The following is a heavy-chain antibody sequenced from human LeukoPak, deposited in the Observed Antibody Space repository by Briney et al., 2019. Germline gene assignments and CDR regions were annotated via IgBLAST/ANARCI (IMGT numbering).Heavy chain of an antibody. D-gene: IGHD3-16*01. CDR2: ISAYNGNT. Sequence: ASVKVSCKASGGTFSSYAISWVRQAPGQGRERMGWISAYNGNTNNAQKRQRRVTMTTDTSTSTAYMERRSVRAEETAVYYCARGEGPYDYVWGSWVYWGQGTLVTVSS. V-gene: IGHV1-18*01. J-gene: IGHJ4*02. CDR3: ARGEGPYDYVWGSWVY. CDR1: GGTFSSYA.